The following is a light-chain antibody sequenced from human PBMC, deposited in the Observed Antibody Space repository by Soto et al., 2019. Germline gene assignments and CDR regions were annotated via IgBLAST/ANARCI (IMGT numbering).Light chain of an antibody. Sequence: QSALTQPASASGTPGQSVTISCSGSSSNIGDNTVNWYQQLPGTAPKLLMYSNDQRWSGVPDRFSGSKSGTSASLAISGLQSEDEADYYCAVWDDSLDGVVFGGGTQLTVL. J-gene: IGLJ2*01. CDR1: SSNIGDNT. CDR2: SND. CDR3: AVWDDSLDGVV. V-gene: IGLV1-44*01.